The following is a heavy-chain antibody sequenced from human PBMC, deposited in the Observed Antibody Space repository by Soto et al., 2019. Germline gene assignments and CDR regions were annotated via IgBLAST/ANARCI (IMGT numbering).Heavy chain of an antibody. CDR1: SVALSVNNVF. D-gene: IGHD1-20*01. J-gene: IGHJ4*02. CDR3: ARITGRHLDY. Sequence: RPEHLSLTCTVSSVALSVNNVFGGWVRQPPGKGLEWIGTIDYSGTAYFSPSLATRVTFHVDTSKNQFSLTLYSVTAADTAVYYCARITGRHLDYWGQGSLV. V-gene: IGHV4-39*01. CDR2: IDYSGTA.